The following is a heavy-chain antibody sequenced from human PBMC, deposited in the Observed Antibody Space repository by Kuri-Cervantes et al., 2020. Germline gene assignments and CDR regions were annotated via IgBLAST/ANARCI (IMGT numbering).Heavy chain of an antibody. J-gene: IGHJ4*02. CDR2: IYYSGST. CDR1: DGSISSSSYY. V-gene: IGHV4-61*05. D-gene: IGHD6-13*01. CDR3: ARDISSRGSFDY. Sequence: SETLSLTSTVSDGSISSSSYYWSWIRLPPGKGLEWIGYIYYSGSTNFNPSLKSRVTISVDKFKNQFSLKLSSVTAADTAVYYCARDISSRGSFDYWGQGTLVTVSS.